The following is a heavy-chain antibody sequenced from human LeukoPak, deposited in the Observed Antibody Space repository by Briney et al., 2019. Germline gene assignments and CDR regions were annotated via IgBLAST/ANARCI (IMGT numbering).Heavy chain of an antibody. CDR3: SRDIDY. V-gene: IGHV3-30-3*01. J-gene: IGHJ4*02. CDR2: ISYDGSNK. Sequence: GGSLRLSCAASGFTFSSYAMHWVRQAPGKGLEWVAVISYDGSNKYYSDSVKGRFTISRDNSMNTLYLQMNGLGAEDTGVFYCSRDIDYWGQGTLVTVSS. CDR1: GFTFSSYA.